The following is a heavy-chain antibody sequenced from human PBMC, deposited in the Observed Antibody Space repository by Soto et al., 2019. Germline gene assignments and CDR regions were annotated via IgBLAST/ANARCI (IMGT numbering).Heavy chain of an antibody. D-gene: IGHD6-13*01. V-gene: IGHV3-33*01. J-gene: IGHJ5*02. CDR2: IWYDGSNK. CDR3: AREGSSSWYVGGWFDP. CDR1: GFTFSSYG. Sequence: GSLRLSCAASGFTFSSYGMHWVRQAPGKGLEWVAVIWYDGSNKYYADSVKGRFTISRDNSKNTLYLQMNSLRAEDTAVYYCAREGSSSWYVGGWFDPWGQGTLVTVSS.